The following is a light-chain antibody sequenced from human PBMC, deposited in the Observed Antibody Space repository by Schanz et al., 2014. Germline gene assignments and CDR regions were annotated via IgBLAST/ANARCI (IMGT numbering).Light chain of an antibody. CDR3: QQYGSSPPMYT. Sequence: EIVLTQSPGTLSLSPGERATLSCRTSQTINNDFLTWYQQKPGQAPRLLIYGASSRATGIPDRFSGSGSGTDFTLTISRLEPEDFAVYYCQQYGSSPPMYTFGQGTKLEIK. J-gene: IGKJ2*01. CDR1: QTINNDF. V-gene: IGKV3-20*01. CDR2: GAS.